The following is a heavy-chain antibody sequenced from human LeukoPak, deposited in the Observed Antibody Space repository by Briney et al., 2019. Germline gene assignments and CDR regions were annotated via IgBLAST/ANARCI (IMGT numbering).Heavy chain of an antibody. D-gene: IGHD3-16*01. V-gene: IGHV3-7*01. CDR1: GFTFNDYW. Sequence: HPGGSLRLSCAASGFTFNDYWMNWVRQVPGKGLEWVASIKQDGRQKYYVDSVKGRFTISRDNAENSLYLQMNSLGVEDTALYYCGYGRTWHFDYGGQGTLVTVSS. J-gene: IGHJ4*02. CDR2: IKQDGRQK. CDR3: GYGRTWHFDY.